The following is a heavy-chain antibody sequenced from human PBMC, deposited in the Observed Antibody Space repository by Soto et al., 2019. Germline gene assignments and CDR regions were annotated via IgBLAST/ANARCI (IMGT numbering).Heavy chain of an antibody. V-gene: IGHV1-69*08. J-gene: IGHJ5*02. D-gene: IGHD1-7*01. Sequence: QVQLVQSGAEVKKPGSSVKVSCKASGGTFSSYTISWVRQAPGQGLEWMGRIIPILGIANYAQKFQGRVTITADKSTRTGYMELSSLSAEDTAVYYGAGDIILTGTSSYWFDPWGQGSLVTVSS. CDR3: AGDIILTGTSSYWFDP. CDR2: IIPILGIA. CDR1: GGTFSSYT.